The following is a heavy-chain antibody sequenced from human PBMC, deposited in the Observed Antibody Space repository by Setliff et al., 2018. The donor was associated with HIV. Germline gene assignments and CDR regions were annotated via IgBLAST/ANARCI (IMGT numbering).Heavy chain of an antibody. J-gene: IGHJ4*02. D-gene: IGHD6-13*01. Sequence: SETLSLTCAVYGGSFSGYYWSWIRQHPGKGLEWTGYISHTGSAHYNSSLENRISMSLDTSNNEFSLKLSSVTAADTAVYFCAGGLLSGFSSTWYRLDFWGQGILVTVSS. CDR2: ISHTGSA. CDR3: AGGLLSGFSSTWYRLDF. V-gene: IGHV4-34*09. CDR1: GGSFSGYY.